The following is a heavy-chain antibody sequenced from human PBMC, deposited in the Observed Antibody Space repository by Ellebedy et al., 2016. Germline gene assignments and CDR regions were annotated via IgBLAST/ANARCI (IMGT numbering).Heavy chain of an antibody. V-gene: IGHV3-23*01. D-gene: IGHD5-24*01. J-gene: IGHJ4*02. CDR2: ISGSGGST. CDR3: AKGEGYEDLGY. CDR1: GFTFSSYA. Sequence: GESLKISXAASGFTFSSYAMSWVRQAPGKGLEWVSAISGSGGSTYYADSVKGRFTISRDNSKNTLYLQMNSLRAEDTAVYYCAKGEGYEDLGYWGQGTLVTVSS.